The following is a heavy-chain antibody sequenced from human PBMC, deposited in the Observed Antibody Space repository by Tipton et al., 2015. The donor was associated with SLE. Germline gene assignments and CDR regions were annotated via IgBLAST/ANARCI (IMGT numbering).Heavy chain of an antibody. Sequence: QLVQSGGGLVKPGGSLRLSCAASGFTFSDYYMSWIRQAPGKGLEWVSYISSSSSYTNYADSVKGRFTISRDNAKNSLYLQMNSLRAEDTAVYYCARLSRPIEYCGGDCYFDAFDIWGQGTMVTVSS. CDR1: GFTFSDYY. CDR3: ARLSRPIEYCGGDCYFDAFDI. V-gene: IGHV3-11*05. D-gene: IGHD2-21*02. CDR2: ISSSSSYT. J-gene: IGHJ3*02.